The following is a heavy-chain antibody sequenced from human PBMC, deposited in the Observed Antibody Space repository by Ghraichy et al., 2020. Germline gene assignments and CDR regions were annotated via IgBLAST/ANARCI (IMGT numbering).Heavy chain of an antibody. D-gene: IGHD3-3*01. CDR3: ARDGHYDFWSGYYGPNLRGLDA. Sequence: ASVKVSCKASGYTFTTYAIHWVRQAPGQGLEWMGWMNAGNGDTKYAQKFQDRVSITRDTSASTVYVEMSSLRSEDTAVYYCARDGHYDFWSGYYGPNLRGLDAWGQGTTVTVSS. J-gene: IGHJ6*02. CDR2: MNAGNGDT. CDR1: GYTFTTYA. V-gene: IGHV1-3*01.